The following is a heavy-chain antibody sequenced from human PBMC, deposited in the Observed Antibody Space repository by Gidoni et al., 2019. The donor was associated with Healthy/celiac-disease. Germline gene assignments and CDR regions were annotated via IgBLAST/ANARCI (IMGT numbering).Heavy chain of an antibody. CDR3: ARLPVPGIAAQGDY. D-gene: IGHD6-13*01. V-gene: IGHV5-10-1*01. Sequence: SPSFQGHVTISADKSISTAYLQWSSLKASDTAMYYCARLPVPGIAAQGDYWGQGTLVTVSS. J-gene: IGHJ4*02.